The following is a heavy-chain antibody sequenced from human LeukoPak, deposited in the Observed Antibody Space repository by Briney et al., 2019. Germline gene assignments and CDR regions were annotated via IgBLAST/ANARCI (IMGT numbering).Heavy chain of an antibody. V-gene: IGHV6-1*01. CDR2: TYYRSMWYN. D-gene: IGHD6-13*01. Sequence: SQTLSLTCAISGDSVSSNSAAWNWIRQSPSRGLEWLGRTYYRSMWYNDYAVSVKSRITINADTSKNQFSLQLNSVTPEDTAVYYCTRTYSSSWYMYWFDSWGQGTLVTVSS. CDR3: TRTYSSSWYMYWFDS. J-gene: IGHJ5*01. CDR1: GDSVSSNSAA.